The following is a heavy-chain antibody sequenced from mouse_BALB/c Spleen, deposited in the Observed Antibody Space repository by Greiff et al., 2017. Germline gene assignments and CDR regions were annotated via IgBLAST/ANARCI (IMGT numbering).Heavy chain of an antibody. Sequence: QVQLQQSGPELVKPGASVKISCKASGYAFSSSWMNWVKQRPGQGLEWIGRIYPGDGDTNYNGKFKGKATLTADISSSTAYMQLSSLTSVDSAVYFCARRGYDWFPYWGQGTLVTVSA. CDR1: GYAFSSSW. J-gene: IGHJ3*01. D-gene: IGHD2-14*01. CDR3: ARRGYDWFPY. CDR2: IYPGDGDT. V-gene: IGHV1-82*01.